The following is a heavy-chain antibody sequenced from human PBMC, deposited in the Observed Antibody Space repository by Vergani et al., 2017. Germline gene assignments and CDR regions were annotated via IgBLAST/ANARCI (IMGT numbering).Heavy chain of an antibody. V-gene: IGHV3-11*06. D-gene: IGHD6-19*01. CDR2: ISSSSSYT. CDR1: GFTFSDYY. J-gene: IGHJ6*02. CDR3: ARVLVAGYGMDV. Sequence: QVQLVESGGGLVKPGGSLRLSCAASGFTFSDYYMSWIRQAPGKGLEWVSYISSSSSYTNYADSVKGRFTISRDNAKNSLYLQMNSLRAEDTAVYYCARVLVAGYGMDVWGQGTTVTVSS.